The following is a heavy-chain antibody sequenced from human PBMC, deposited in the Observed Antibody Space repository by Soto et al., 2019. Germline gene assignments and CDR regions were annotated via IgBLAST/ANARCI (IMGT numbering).Heavy chain of an antibody. V-gene: IGHV4-34*01. J-gene: IGHJ5*02. CDR3: ASVSSFGIDP. D-gene: IGHD3-10*01. CDR1: GGSFSGYY. CDR2: INHSGST. Sequence: SETLSLSCAVYGGSFSGYYWSWIRQPPGKGLEWIGEINHSGSTNYNPSLKSRVTISVDTSKNQFSLKLSSVTAADTAVYYCASVSSFGIDPWGQGTLVTVSS.